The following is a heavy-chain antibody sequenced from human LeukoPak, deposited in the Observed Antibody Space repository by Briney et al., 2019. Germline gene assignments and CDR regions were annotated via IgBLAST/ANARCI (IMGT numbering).Heavy chain of an antibody. CDR3: ARLFPYAVTPYYYYYMDV. V-gene: IGHV4-4*09. D-gene: IGHD4-11*01. Sequence: SETLSLTCTVPGGSISSYYWSWIRQPPGKGLEWIGYIYTSGSTNYNPSLKSRVTISVDTSKNQFSLKLSSVTAADTAVYYCARLFPYAVTPYYYYYMDVWGKGTTVTVSS. J-gene: IGHJ6*03. CDR1: GGSISSYY. CDR2: IYTSGST.